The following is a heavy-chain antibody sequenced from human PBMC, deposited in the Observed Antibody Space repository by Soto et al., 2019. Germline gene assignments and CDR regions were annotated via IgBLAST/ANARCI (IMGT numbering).Heavy chain of an antibody. J-gene: IGHJ3*01. CDR2: VYDVDGT. CDR3: ASWLQREHAYDV. D-gene: IGHD1-1*01. Sequence: PGGSLRLSCAASGLTVSGKKYIAWVRQAPGKGLEWDSGVYDVDGTYYADSVKGRFTISRDTSKTIVFLEMNDLRPDDTAVYYCASWLQREHAYDVWGLGTTVTVSS. CDR1: GLTVSGKKY. V-gene: IGHV3-53*01.